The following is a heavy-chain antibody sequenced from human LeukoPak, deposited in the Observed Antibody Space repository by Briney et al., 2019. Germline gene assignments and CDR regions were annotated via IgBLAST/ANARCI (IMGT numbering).Heavy chain of an antibody. J-gene: IGHJ6*02. D-gene: IGHD1-26*01. CDR1: GFTFSSYA. CDR3: ATLPRIVGATTIFGYYGMDV. CDR2: ISGSGGST. Sequence: GGSLRLSCAASGFTFSSYAMSWVRQAPGKGLEWVSAISGSGGSTYYADSVKGRLTISRDNSKNTLYLQMNSLRAEDTAVYYCATLPRIVGATTIFGYYGMDVWGQGTTVTVSS. V-gene: IGHV3-23*01.